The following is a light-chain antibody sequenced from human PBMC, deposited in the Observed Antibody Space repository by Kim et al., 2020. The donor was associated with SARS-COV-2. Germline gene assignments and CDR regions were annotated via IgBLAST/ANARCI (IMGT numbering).Light chain of an antibody. Sequence: LAPGQTARITGSGDKLGDKYACWYQQKPGQSPVLVIYQDSKRPSGIPERFSGSNSGNTATLTISGTQAMDEADYYCQAWDSSTVVFGGGTQLTVL. CDR2: QDS. V-gene: IGLV3-1*01. CDR1: KLGDKY. CDR3: QAWDSSTVV. J-gene: IGLJ2*01.